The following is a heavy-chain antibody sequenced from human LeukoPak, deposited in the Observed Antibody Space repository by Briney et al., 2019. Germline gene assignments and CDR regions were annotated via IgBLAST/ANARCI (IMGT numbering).Heavy chain of an antibody. CDR3: ARANSWGSGWYEGFDY. D-gene: IGHD6-13*01. Sequence: PGGSLRLSCAASGFSASSNYMSWVRPAPGEGLEWVSVIDSGGSTYYADSVKGRFTTSRDNSKNTLYLQINSLRAEDTAVYYCARANSWGSGWYEGFDYWGQGTLVTVSS. J-gene: IGHJ4*02. CDR2: IDSGGST. V-gene: IGHV3-66*01. CDR1: GFSASSNY.